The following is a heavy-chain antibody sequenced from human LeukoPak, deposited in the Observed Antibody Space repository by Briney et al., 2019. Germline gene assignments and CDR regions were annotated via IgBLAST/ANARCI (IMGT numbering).Heavy chain of an antibody. CDR3: AREELESFDY. D-gene: IGHD1-1*01. Sequence: TGGSLRLSCAASGFTFSSYSMNWVRQAPGKGLEWVSSISSSSSYIYYADSVKGRFTISRDNAKNSLYLQMNSLRAEDTAIYYCAREELESFDYWGQGTLVTVSS. CDR2: ISSSSSYI. V-gene: IGHV3-21*01. J-gene: IGHJ4*02. CDR1: GFTFSSYS.